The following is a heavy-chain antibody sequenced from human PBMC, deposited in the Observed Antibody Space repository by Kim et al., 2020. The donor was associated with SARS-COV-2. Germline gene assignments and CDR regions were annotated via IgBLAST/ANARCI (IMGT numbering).Heavy chain of an antibody. CDR1: GYSLSSYA. CDR2: INTNTGSP. D-gene: IGHD5-12*01. CDR3: AREGAYSGYDGGLDY. J-gene: IGHJ4*02. V-gene: IGHV7-4-1*02. Sequence: ASVKVSCKASGYSLSSYAMNWLRQAPGQGLEWMGWINTNTGSPAYAQGFTGRFVFSLDTSVSTAYLQISSLKAEDTAVYYCAREGAYSGYDGGLDYWGQGTLVTVSS.